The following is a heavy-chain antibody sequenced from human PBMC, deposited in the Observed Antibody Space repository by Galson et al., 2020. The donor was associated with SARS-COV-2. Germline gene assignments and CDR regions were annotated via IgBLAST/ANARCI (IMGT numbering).Heavy chain of an antibody. CDR3: ARVRRSLARAMDV. CDR1: GGSTSNDY. D-gene: IGHD4-17*01. V-gene: IGHV4-59*01. Sequence: SETLSLTCTVSGGSTSNDYWSWIRQPPGKGLEWIGYLYDSGSSNYNPSLKSRLTISLDRSKNQFSLKLSSVTVADTAVYYCARVRRSLARAMDVWGQGTTVTVSS. CDR2: LYDSGSS. J-gene: IGHJ6*02.